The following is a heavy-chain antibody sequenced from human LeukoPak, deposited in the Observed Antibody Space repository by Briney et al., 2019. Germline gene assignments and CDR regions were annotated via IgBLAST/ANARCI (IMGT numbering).Heavy chain of an antibody. CDR1: GYTFTSYD. CDR2: MNPNSGNT. J-gene: IGHJ4*02. D-gene: IGHD5-12*01. Sequence: GASVKVSCKASGYTFTSYDINWVRQATGQGPEWMGWMNPNSGNTGYAQKFQGRVTITRNTSISTAYMELSSLRSEDTAVYYCARQPGYSGYDYDYWGQGTLVTVSS. V-gene: IGHV1-8*03. CDR3: ARQPGYSGYDYDY.